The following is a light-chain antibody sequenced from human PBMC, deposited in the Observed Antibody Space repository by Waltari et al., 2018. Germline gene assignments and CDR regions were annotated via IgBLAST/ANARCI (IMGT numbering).Light chain of an antibody. J-gene: IGLJ2*01. CDR1: KEGQNY. CDR3: QTGDGNPV. V-gene: IGLV3-1*01. Sequence: SSDLAQPPSVSVSPGETATISCSGIKEGQNYVSWYEQKPGQSPVVDMYLDTKRPSGFPSRLAGSNSGNTATLTISVTQAMDEADYHCQTGDGNPVFGGGTKLTVL. CDR2: LDT.